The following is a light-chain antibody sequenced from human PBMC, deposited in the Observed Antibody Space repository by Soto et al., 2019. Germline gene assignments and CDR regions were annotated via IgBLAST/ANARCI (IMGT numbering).Light chain of an antibody. Sequence: VLTQSPATLSLSPGERATLSCRASQSVSSYLVWYQQKPGQAPRLLIYDGANRATGIPARFSGSGSGTDFTITISSLEPEDSAVYYCQQRSDWVTFGQGTKMEIK. CDR2: DGA. CDR1: QSVSSY. CDR3: QQRSDWVT. J-gene: IGKJ2*01. V-gene: IGKV3-11*01.